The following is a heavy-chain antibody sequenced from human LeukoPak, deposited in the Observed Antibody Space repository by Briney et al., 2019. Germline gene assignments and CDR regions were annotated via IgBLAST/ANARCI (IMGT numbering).Heavy chain of an antibody. D-gene: IGHD3-16*01. CDR3: APKDYGVAY. V-gene: IGHV3-23*01. Sequence: GGSLRLSCAASGFTFSTYAMSWVRQAPGKGLEWVSAISDSGGTTYYADSVKGRFTISRDNSKNTMYLQMNSLRREDTAVYYCAPKDYGVAYWGQGTLVTVSS. CDR1: GFTFSTYA. J-gene: IGHJ4*02. CDR2: ISDSGGTT.